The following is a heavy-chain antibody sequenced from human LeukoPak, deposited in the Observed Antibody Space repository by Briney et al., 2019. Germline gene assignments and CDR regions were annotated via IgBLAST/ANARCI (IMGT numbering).Heavy chain of an antibody. V-gene: IGHV3-7*01. CDR1: GFTFSTYW. Sequence: GGSLRLSCAASGFTFSTYWMSWVRQAPGKGLEWVANIKQDGSEKYYVDSVKGRFTISRDNAKNSLYLQMNSLRAEDTAVYYCARDGTYYDFWSGFYWLDYWGQGTLVTVSS. J-gene: IGHJ4*02. CDR2: IKQDGSEK. CDR3: ARDGTYYDFWSGFYWLDY. D-gene: IGHD3-3*01.